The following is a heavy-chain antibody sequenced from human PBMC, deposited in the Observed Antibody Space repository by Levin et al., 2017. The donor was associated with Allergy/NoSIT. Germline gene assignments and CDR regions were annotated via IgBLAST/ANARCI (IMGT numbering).Heavy chain of an antibody. Sequence: AASVKVSCKASGYTFTSYYMHWVRQAPGQGLEWMGIINPSGGSTSYAQKFQGRVTMTRDTSTSTVYMELSSLRSEDTAVYYCAREGGIAAAGTGVGYWGQGTLVTVSS. CDR2: INPSGGST. CDR1: GYTFTSYY. J-gene: IGHJ4*02. CDR3: AREGGIAAAGTGVGY. D-gene: IGHD6-13*01. V-gene: IGHV1-46*01.